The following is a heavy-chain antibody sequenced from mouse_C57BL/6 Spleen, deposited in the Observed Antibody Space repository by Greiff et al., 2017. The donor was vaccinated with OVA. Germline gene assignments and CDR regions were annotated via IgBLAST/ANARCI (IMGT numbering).Heavy chain of an antibody. Sequence: VHVKQSGPELVKPGASVKISCKASGYSFTGYYMNWVKQSPEKSLEWIGEINPSTGGTTYNQKFKAKATLTVDKSSSTAYMQLKSLTSEDSAVYYCARSSYGNYEGYYAMDYWGQGTSVTVSS. V-gene: IGHV1-42*01. CDR2: INPSTGGT. CDR1: GYSFTGYY. D-gene: IGHD2-10*01. CDR3: ARSSYGNYEGYYAMDY. J-gene: IGHJ4*01.